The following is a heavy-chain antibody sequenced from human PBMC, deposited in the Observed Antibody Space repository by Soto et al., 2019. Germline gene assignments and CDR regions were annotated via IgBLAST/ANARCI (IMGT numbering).Heavy chain of an antibody. V-gene: IGHV3-11*01. J-gene: IGHJ4*02. CDR2: ISFIGSTI. Sequence: PGGSLRLSCAASGFTFSDYYFTWIRQAPGKGLEWVSYISFIGSTIYYADSVKGRFTISRDNAKNSLYLQMNNLRPEDTAVYYCAGGDSGSFDSWGQGTLVTVSS. D-gene: IGHD3-16*01. CDR3: AGGDSGSFDS. CDR1: GFTFSDYY.